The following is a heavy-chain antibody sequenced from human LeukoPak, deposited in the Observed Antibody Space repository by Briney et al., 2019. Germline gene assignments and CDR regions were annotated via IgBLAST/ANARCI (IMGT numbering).Heavy chain of an antibody. CDR3: ARGYGDNSGAFDI. CDR1: GGSFSGYS. J-gene: IGHJ3*02. Sequence: SETLSLTCAVYGGSFSGYSWSWIRQPPGKGLEWIGYIYHTGRTYSNPSLKSRVTISVDRSKNQFSLNLSSVTAADTAVYYCARGYGDNSGAFDIWGQGTMVTVSS. V-gene: IGHV4-30-2*01. D-gene: IGHD4-23*01. CDR2: IYHTGRT.